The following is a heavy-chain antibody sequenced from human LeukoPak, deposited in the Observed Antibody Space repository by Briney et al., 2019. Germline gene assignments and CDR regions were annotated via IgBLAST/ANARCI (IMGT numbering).Heavy chain of an antibody. Sequence: SETLSLTCTVTGGAISSYYWIWIRQPPGKGLEWIGYIYTSGSTNYNPSLKSRVTISVDTSKNQFSLKLSSVTAADTAVYYCARTYYDFWSGYPPNWFDPWGQGTLVTVSS. V-gene: IGHV4-4*09. J-gene: IGHJ5*02. CDR3: ARTYYDFWSGYPPNWFDP. CDR2: IYTSGST. D-gene: IGHD3-3*01. CDR1: GGAISSYY.